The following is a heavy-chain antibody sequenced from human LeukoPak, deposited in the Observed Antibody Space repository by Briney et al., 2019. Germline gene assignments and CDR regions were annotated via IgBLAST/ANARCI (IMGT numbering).Heavy chain of an antibody. CDR3: ATDKGYRNYFDY. Sequence: ASVKVSCKTSGYTFTGYNMRWVRQAPGQGLEWLGRITLNSGATGYAQKFQGRVTMTRDTSISTVYMELSRLRSDDTAVYYCATDKGYRNYFDYWGQGTLVTVSS. D-gene: IGHD5-12*01. V-gene: IGHV1-2*06. CDR2: ITLNSGAT. J-gene: IGHJ4*02. CDR1: GYTFTGYN.